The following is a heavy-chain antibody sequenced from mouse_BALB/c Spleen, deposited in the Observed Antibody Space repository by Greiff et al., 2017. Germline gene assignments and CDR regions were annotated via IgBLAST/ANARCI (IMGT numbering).Heavy chain of an antibody. CDR2: ISSGSSTI. D-gene: IGHD2-4*01. CDR3: ARSDYDYAFAY. J-gene: IGHJ3*01. Sequence: EVKLQESGGGLVQPGGSRKLSCAASGFTFSSFGIHWVRQAPEKGLEWVAYISSGSSTIYYADTVKGRFTISRDNPKNTLFLQMTSLRSEDTAMYYCARSDYDYAFAYWGQGTLVTVSA. V-gene: IGHV5-17*02. CDR1: GFTFSSFG.